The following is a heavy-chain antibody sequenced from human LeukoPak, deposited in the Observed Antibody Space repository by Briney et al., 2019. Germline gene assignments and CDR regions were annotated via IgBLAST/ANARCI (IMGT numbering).Heavy chain of an antibody. CDR1: GGSISSYY. D-gene: IGHD3-10*01. Sequence: SETLSLTCTVSGGSISSYYWSWIRQPPGKGLEWIGYIYYSGSTNYNPSLKSRVSISVDTSKNQFSLKLSSVTAADTAVYYCARCPLVRGVILPWFDPWGQGTLVTVSS. CDR2: IYYSGST. CDR3: ARCPLVRGVILPWFDP. J-gene: IGHJ5*02. V-gene: IGHV4-59*12.